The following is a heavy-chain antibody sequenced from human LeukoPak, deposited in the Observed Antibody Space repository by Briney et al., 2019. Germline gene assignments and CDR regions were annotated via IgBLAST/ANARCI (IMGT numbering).Heavy chain of an antibody. CDR3: ARLELAAAGSRWFDP. J-gene: IGHJ5*02. CDR1: GGSFSGYY. Sequence: PSETLSLTCAVYGGSFSGYYWGWIRQPPGKGLEWIGSIYYSGSTYYNPSLKSRVTISVDTSKNQFSLKLSSVTAADTAVYYCARLELAAAGSRWFDPWGQGTLVTVSS. D-gene: IGHD6-13*01. V-gene: IGHV4-39*01. CDR2: IYYSGST.